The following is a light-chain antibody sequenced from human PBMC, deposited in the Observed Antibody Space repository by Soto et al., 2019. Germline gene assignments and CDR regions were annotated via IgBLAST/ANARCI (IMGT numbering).Light chain of an antibody. V-gene: IGKV4-1*01. CDR3: QHYYNTPWT. J-gene: IGKJ1*01. CDR1: QRGFHRSSNKNF. Sequence: DIVMTQSPDSLAVSLGERATVNCKSSQRGFHRSSNKNFLAWYQQKPGQPPKRLISWASTRESGVPDRFSGSGSETDFALTISSLQAEDVAVYFCQHYYNTPWTFGQGTKVEIK. CDR2: WAS.